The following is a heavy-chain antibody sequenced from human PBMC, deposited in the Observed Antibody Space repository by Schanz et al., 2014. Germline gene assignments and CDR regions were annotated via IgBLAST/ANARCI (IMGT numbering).Heavy chain of an antibody. Sequence: QVQLVQSGAEVKKPGSSVKVSCTASGGTFSSYTISWIRQAPGQGLEWMGRIIPVLAIADYAQKFQGRVTITADKSTSTASMELNSLRSEDTAVYYCARGPSQGYSYGHNIGAYYYGMDVWGQGTLVTVTS. CDR1: GGTFSSYT. V-gene: IGHV1-69*02. CDR3: ARGPSQGYSYGHNIGAYYYGMDV. J-gene: IGHJ6*02. CDR2: IIPVLAIA. D-gene: IGHD5-18*01.